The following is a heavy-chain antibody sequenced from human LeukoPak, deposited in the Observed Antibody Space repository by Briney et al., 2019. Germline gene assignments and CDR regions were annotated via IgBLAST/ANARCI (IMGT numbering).Heavy chain of an antibody. D-gene: IGHD3-3*01. CDR2: ISSGGDHT. J-gene: IGHJ4*02. CDR3: AKLLSTGAYYPIDF. V-gene: IGHV3-23*01. CDR1: GFTFSNYA. Sequence: GGSLRLSCAASGFTFSNYALAWVSQAPGKGLEWVSTISSGGDHTYYADSVKGRFTISRDDSKNTPYLQMNSLRADDTAVYYCAKLLSTGAYYPIDFWGQGTLVTVSS.